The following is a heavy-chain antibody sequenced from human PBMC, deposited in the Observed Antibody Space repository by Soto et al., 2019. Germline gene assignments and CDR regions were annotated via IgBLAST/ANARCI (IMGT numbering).Heavy chain of an antibody. CDR3: AKGQDFAVVHDYFDY. J-gene: IGHJ4*02. CDR1: GFTFSSCA. D-gene: IGHD2-15*01. CDR2: ISASGGST. V-gene: IGHV3-23*01. Sequence: GGSLRLSCAASGFTFSSCAMSWVRQAPGKGLEWVSAISASGGSTYYADSVKGRFTISRDNSKNTLYLQMNSLRAEDTAVYYCAKGQDFAVVHDYFDYWGQGTLVTVSS.